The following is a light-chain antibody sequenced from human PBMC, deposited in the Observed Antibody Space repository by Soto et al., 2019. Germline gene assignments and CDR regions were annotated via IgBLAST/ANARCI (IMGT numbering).Light chain of an antibody. Sequence: DIPMNQSPSTLSASVGDRVTITCRASQSFTSWLAWYQQKPGKAPTLLIHKASNLQSGVPSRFSGSESGTEFTLTISSLQPDDFATYYCQQYNSYPWTFGQGTKVEIK. CDR3: QQYNSYPWT. J-gene: IGKJ1*01. V-gene: IGKV1-5*03. CDR1: QSFTSW. CDR2: KAS.